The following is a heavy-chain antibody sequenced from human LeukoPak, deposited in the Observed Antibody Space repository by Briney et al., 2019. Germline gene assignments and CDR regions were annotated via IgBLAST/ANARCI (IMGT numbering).Heavy chain of an antibody. V-gene: IGHV3-53*01. CDR2: IYSGGST. J-gene: IGHJ4*02. CDR3: AGGSGWFAPDFDY. D-gene: IGHD6-19*01. CDR1: GFTVSSNY. Sequence: PGGSLRLSCAASGFTVSSNYMSRVRQAPGKGLEWVSVIYSGGSTYYADSVKGRFTISRDNSKNTLYLQMNSLRAEDTAVYYCAGGSGWFAPDFDYWGQGTLVTVSS.